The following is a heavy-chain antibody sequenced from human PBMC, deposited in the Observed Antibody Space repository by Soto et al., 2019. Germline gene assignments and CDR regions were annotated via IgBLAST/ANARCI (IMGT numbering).Heavy chain of an antibody. V-gene: IGHV5-10-1*01. CDR2: IDPSNSYT. Sequence: PGESLKIYGNGSGYRFTSYWISWVRQMPGKGLEWMGRIDPSNSYTHYSPSFHGHVTISADNSISTAYLQWSNLRASDTAIYYCAFLDTSLDFDFWGQGTLVTVSS. J-gene: IGHJ4*02. CDR3: AFLDTSLDFDF. D-gene: IGHD3-3*02. CDR1: GYRFTSYW.